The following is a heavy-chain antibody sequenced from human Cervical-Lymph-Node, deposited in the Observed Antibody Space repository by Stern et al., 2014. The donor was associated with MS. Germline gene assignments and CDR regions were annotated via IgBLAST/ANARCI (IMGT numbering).Heavy chain of an antibody. J-gene: IGHJ6*02. Sequence: QVQLVQSGAEVRKPGASVKVSCKASGYIFTTYDITWVRQATGQGLEWMGYINPNNGKKGYAQKFQGRVTMTRDTSLNTAYMELSSLSFDDTAVYYCASPSCYRTNCHRGGQFYYYYGMDVWGQGTTVTVSS. V-gene: IGHV1-8*01. CDR2: INPNNGKK. CDR3: ASPSCYRTNCHRGGQFYYYYGMDV. CDR1: GYIFTTYD. D-gene: IGHD1-1*01.